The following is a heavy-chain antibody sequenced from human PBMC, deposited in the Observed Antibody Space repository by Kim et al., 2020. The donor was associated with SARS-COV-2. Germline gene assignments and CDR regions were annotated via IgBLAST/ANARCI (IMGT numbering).Heavy chain of an antibody. CDR2: INHSGST. D-gene: IGHD3-9*01. V-gene: IGHV4-34*01. Sequence: SETLSLTCAVYGGSFSGYYWSWIRQPPGKGLEWIGEINHSGSTNYNPSLKSRVTISVDTSKNQFSLKLSSVTAADTAVYYCARGRSRDVLRYFDWLVGAFDIWGQGTMVTVSS. CDR3: ARGRSRDVLRYFDWLVGAFDI. J-gene: IGHJ3*02. CDR1: GGSFSGYY.